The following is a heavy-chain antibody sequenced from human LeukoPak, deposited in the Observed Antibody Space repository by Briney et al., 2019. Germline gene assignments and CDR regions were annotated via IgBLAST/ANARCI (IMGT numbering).Heavy chain of an antibody. J-gene: IGHJ6*03. CDR2: ISSRSSYI. CDR3: ARLYGDYSSVGYYYMDV. CDR1: GFTFSSYS. V-gene: IGHV3-21*01. Sequence: GGSLRLSCAASGFTFSSYSMTWVRQAPGKGLEWVSSISSRSSYIYYADSVKGRFTISRDNAKNSLYLQMNSLRAEDTAVYYCARLYGDYSSVGYYYMDVWGKGTTVTVSS. D-gene: IGHD4-17*01.